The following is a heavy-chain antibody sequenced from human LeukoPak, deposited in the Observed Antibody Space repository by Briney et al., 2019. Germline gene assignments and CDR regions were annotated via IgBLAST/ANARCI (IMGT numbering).Heavy chain of an antibody. CDR2: IKHAGSEK. D-gene: IGHD3-10*01. J-gene: IGHJ4*02. CDR3: AREQAESGGFDY. CDR1: GFTFSSYW. V-gene: IGHV3-7*01. Sequence: GGSLRLSCAASGFTFSSYWMHRVRQAPGKGLEWVANIKHAGSEKNYVDSVKGRFTISRDNAKNSLYLQMNSLRAEDTAVYYCAREQAESGGFDYWGQGTLVTVSS.